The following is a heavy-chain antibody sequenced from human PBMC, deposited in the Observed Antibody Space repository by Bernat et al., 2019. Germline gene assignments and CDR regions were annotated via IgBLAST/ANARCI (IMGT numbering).Heavy chain of an antibody. V-gene: IGHV4-34*01. J-gene: IGHJ4*02. Sequence: QVQLQQWGAGLLKPSETLSLTCAVYGGSFSGYYWSWIRQPPGKGLEWIGEINHSGSTNYNPSLKSRVTISVDTSKNQFSLKLSSVTAADTAVYYCARVSDGNIGYWGQGTLVTVSS. CDR2: INHSGST. CDR1: GGSFSGYY. CDR3: ARVSDGNIGY. D-gene: IGHD1/OR15-1a*01.